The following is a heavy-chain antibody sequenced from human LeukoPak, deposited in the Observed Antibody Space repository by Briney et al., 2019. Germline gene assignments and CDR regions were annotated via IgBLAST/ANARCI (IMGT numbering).Heavy chain of an antibody. V-gene: IGHV3-53*01. CDR3: ARLGFVVPAVIFDY. CDR1: GVTFSNYA. D-gene: IGHD2-2*02. CDR2: IYIGGST. Sequence: GGSLRLSCAASGVTFSNYAMTWVRQAPGKGLEWVSVIYIGGSTYYADSVKGRFTISRDISKNTLYLQMNSLRAEDTAMYYCARLGFVVPAVIFDYWGQGTLVTVSS. J-gene: IGHJ4*02.